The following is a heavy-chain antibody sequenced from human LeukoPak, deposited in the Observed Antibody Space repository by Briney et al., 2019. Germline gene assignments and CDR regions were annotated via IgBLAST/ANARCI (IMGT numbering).Heavy chain of an antibody. V-gene: IGHV3-23*01. Sequence: GGSLRLSCAASGFTFSSYAMSWVRQAPGKGLEWVSAISGSGGSTYYADSVKGRFTISRDNSKNTLYLQMNSLRAEDTAVYYCAKDLAIAAAGNRVFDYWGQGTLVTVSS. CDR1: GFTFSSYA. J-gene: IGHJ4*02. D-gene: IGHD6-13*01. CDR3: AKDLAIAAAGNRVFDY. CDR2: ISGSGGST.